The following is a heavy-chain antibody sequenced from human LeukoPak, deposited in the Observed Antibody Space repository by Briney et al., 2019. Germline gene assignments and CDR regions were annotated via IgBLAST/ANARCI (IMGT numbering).Heavy chain of an antibody. V-gene: IGHV4-34*01. CDR3: ARVNGYCSGGSCYFAFDI. J-gene: IGHJ3*02. Sequence: SETLSPTCAVYGGSFSGYYWSWIRQPPGKGLEWIGEINHSGSTNYNPSLKSRVTISVDTSKNQFSLKLSSVTAADTAVYYCARVNGYCSGGSCYFAFDIWGQGTMVTVSS. CDR2: INHSGST. D-gene: IGHD2-15*01. CDR1: GGSFSGYY.